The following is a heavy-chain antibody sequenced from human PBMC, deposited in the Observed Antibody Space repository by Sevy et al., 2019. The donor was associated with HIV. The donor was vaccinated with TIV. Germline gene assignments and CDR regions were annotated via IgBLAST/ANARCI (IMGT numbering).Heavy chain of an antibody. CDR3: ARGGGNGWYYFDY. V-gene: IGHV1-69*13. J-gene: IGHJ4*02. CDR1: GGTFSSYG. D-gene: IGHD6-19*01. CDR2: FIPILGTV. Sequence: ASVKVSCKASGGTFSSYGISWVRQAPGQGLEWMGGFIPILGTVNYAQKFQGRVTITADESTRKAYMELSSLRSGDTAVYYCARGGGNGWYYFDYWGQETLVTVSS.